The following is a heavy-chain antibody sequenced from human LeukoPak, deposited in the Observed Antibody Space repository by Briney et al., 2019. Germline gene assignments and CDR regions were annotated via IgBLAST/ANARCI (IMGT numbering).Heavy chain of an antibody. J-gene: IGHJ5*02. CDR1: GFTVSSTY. D-gene: IGHD4-11*01. V-gene: IGHV3-53*05. Sequence: GGSLRLTCTVSGFTVSSTYMDWVRQAPGKGLEWVSLIYGDGGTVYADSVKGRFTISRDNSKNMVYLQINSLRTEDSAVYYCARDRARRQSWVEFDLWGQGTLVTVSS. CDR2: IYGDGGT. CDR3: ARDRARRQSWVEFDL.